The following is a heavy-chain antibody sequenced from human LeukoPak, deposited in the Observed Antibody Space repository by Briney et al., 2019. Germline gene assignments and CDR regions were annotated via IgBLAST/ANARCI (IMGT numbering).Heavy chain of an antibody. CDR3: AKDRLLLARGVIDAFDI. CDR2: ISYDGDNK. V-gene: IGHV3-30*18. D-gene: IGHD3-10*01. J-gene: IGHJ3*02. Sequence: GRSLRLSCAASGFTFSTYGMHWVRQAPGKGREWVAVISYDGDNKYFADSVKGRFTISRDNSKNTLYLQMNSLRAEDTAVYYCAKDRLLLARGVIDAFDIWGQGTMVTVSS. CDR1: GFTFSTYG.